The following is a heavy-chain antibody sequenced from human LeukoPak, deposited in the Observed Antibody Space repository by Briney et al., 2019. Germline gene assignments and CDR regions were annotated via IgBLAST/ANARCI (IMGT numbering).Heavy chain of an antibody. J-gene: IGHJ6*02. CDR1: GYTFTGYY. V-gene: IGHV1-2*02. Sequence: ASVKVSCKASGYTFTGYYMHWVRQAPGQGLEGMGWINPNSGGTNYAQKFQGRVTMTRDTSISTAYMELSSLRSDDTAVYYCASDGELTGRYYYYYGMDVWGQGTTVTVSS. CDR3: ASDGELTGRYYYYYGMDV. CDR2: INPNSGGT. D-gene: IGHD1-26*01.